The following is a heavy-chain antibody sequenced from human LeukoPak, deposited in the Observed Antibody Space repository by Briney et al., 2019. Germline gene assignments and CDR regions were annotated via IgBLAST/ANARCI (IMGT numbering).Heavy chain of an antibody. D-gene: IGHD3-22*01. CDR2: IYNSGST. J-gene: IGHJ4*02. Sequence: PSETLFLTCTVSGGSISSYYWSWIRQPAGKGLEWIGRIYNSGSTNYNPSLKSRVTMSVDTPKNHFSLRLSSVTAADTAVYYCAREINYYDSSGYKTSPFDYWGQGILVTVSS. V-gene: IGHV4-4*07. CDR3: AREINYYDSSGYKTSPFDY. CDR1: GGSISSYY.